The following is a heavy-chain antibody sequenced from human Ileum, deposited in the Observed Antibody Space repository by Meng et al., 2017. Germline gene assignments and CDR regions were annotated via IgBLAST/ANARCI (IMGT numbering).Heavy chain of an antibody. V-gene: IGHV4-34*01. CDR3: ASSIRRDLP. J-gene: IGHJ5*02. Sequence: QGQLKQWGARLFNPSMPLSSPCAVLGGSFTGYPWTWIRQPPGKGLECIGDINHSGITRYNPSLKSRVTISLDTSKNQFSLILSSVTAADTAVYYCASSIRRDLPWGQGTLVTVSS. CDR1: GGSFTGYP. CDR2: INHSGIT.